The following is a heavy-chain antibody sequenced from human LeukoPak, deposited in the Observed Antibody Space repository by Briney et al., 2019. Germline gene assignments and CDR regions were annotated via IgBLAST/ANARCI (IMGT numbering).Heavy chain of an antibody. J-gene: IGHJ6*02. CDR2: IYYSGST. V-gene: IGHV4-59*01. D-gene: IGHD1-14*01. CDR3: ARRPPVGYYGMDV. Sequence: PSETLSLTCTVSGGSISSYYWSWIRQPPGKGLEWIGYIYYSGSTNYNPSLKSRVTISVDTSKNQFSLKLSPVTAADTAVYYCARRPPVGYYGMDVWGQGTTVTVSS. CDR1: GGSISSYY.